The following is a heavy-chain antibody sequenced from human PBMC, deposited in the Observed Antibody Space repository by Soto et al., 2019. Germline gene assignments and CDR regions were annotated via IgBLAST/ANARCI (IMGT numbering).Heavy chain of an antibody. CDR1: GYTFSDHY. D-gene: IGHD1-1*01. J-gene: IGHJ4*02. CDR2: IIPNTGGT. V-gene: IGHV1-2*06. CDR3: AIDGLGRTTAFDY. Sequence: QVQLVQSGAEVKKPGASIKISCKTSGYTFSDHYIHWVRQAPGQGLEWMGRIIPNTGGTNYAQKFQDRVTLTRDTSISTAYIVLTRLTSDDTATYFCAIDGLGRTTAFDYWGQGTLVTVSS.